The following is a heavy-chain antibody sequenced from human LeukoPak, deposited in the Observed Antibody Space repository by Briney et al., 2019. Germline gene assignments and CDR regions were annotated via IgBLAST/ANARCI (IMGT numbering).Heavy chain of an antibody. CDR3: ARDPPILTGPYYYYMDV. J-gene: IGHJ6*03. CDR2: ISTSSIYI. V-gene: IGHV3-21*01. Sequence: PGGSLRLSCAASGFTLSSYSMNWVRQAPGKGLEWVSSISTSSIYIYYADSVKGRFTISRDNAKKSLYLHMNSLRAEDTAVYYCARDPPILTGPYYYYMDVWGKGTTVTISS. CDR1: GFTLSSYS. D-gene: IGHD3-9*01.